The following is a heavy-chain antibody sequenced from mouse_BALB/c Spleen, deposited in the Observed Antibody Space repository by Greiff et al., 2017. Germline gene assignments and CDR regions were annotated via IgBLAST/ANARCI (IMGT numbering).Heavy chain of an antibody. CDR1: GYTFPSYV. CDR2: INPYNDGT. V-gene: IGHV1-14*01. D-gene: IGHD4-1*01. Sequence: VQLQQSGPALVKPGASVTMSCKASGYTFPSYVMHWVKQKPGQGLEWIGYINPYNDGTKYNEKFKGKATLTSDKSSSTAYMELSSLTSEDSAVYYCARWDFYYAMDYWGQGTAVTVSS. CDR3: ARWDFYYAMDY. J-gene: IGHJ4*01.